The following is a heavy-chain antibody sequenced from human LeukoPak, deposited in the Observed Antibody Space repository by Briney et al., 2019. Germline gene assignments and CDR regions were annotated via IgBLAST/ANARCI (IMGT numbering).Heavy chain of an antibody. Sequence: ASVKVSCKASRYTFTGYYMHWVRQAPGQGLEWMGWINPNSGGTNYAQKFQGRVTMTRDTSISTAYMELSRLRSDDTAVYYCARGSRIAVAGTSPFDYWGQGTLVTVSS. D-gene: IGHD6-19*01. CDR1: RYTFTGYY. CDR2: INPNSGGT. V-gene: IGHV1-2*02. CDR3: ARGSRIAVAGTSPFDY. J-gene: IGHJ4*02.